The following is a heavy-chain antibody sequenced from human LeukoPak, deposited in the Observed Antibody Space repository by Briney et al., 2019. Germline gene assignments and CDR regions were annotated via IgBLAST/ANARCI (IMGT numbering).Heavy chain of an antibody. Sequence: SETLSLTCTVSGGSISGYSWSWIRQPPGKGLEWIGYIYYSGSTNYNPSLKSRVTISVDTSKNQFSLKLSSVTAADTAVYYCARSITSSWYGDFQHWGQGTLVTVSS. CDR3: ARSITSSWYGDFQH. D-gene: IGHD6-13*01. CDR1: GGSISGYS. CDR2: IYYSGST. J-gene: IGHJ1*01. V-gene: IGHV4-59*01.